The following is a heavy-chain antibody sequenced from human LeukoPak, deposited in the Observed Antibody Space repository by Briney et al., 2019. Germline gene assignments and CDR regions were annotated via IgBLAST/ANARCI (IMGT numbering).Heavy chain of an antibody. Sequence: GGSLRLSCAASGFTFRSYAMHWVRQAPGKGLGWVAIISYDGSNKYYADSVKGRFTISRDNAKNSLYLQMNSLRAEDTAVYYCARSRVVVPARRIAVAGYYFDYWGQGTLVTVSS. V-gene: IGHV3-30-3*01. CDR2: ISYDGSNK. CDR3: ARSRVVVPARRIAVAGYYFDY. J-gene: IGHJ4*02. D-gene: IGHD6-19*01. CDR1: GFTFRSYA.